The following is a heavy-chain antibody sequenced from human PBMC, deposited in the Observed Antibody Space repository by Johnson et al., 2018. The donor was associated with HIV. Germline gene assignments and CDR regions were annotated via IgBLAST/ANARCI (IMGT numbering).Heavy chain of an antibody. CDR2: ISYDGSNK. CDR1: GFTFSSYA. J-gene: IGHJ3*02. V-gene: IGHV3-30-3*01. D-gene: IGHD1-14*01. CDR3: ARAEAFDI. Sequence: QVQLVESGGVVVQPGGSLRLSCAASGFTFSSYAMHWVRQAPGKGLEWVAVISYDGSNKYYADSVKGRFTISRDNSKNTLYLQMNSLRAEDTAVYYCARAEAFDIWGQGTMVTVSS.